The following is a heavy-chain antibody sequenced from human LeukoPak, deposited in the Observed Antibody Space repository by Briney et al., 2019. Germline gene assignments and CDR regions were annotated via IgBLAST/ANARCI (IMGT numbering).Heavy chain of an antibody. V-gene: IGHV3-30*18. J-gene: IGHJ6*02. CDR3: AKDLSGGYSLHYYYGMDV. CDR1: GFTFSSYG. Sequence: GGSLMLSCAASGFTFSSYGMHWVRQAPGKGLEWVAVISYDGSNKYCADSVKGRFTISRDNSKNTLYLQMNSLRAEDTAVYYCAKDLSGGYSLHYYYGMDVWGQGTTVTVSS. CDR2: ISYDGSNK. D-gene: IGHD5-12*01.